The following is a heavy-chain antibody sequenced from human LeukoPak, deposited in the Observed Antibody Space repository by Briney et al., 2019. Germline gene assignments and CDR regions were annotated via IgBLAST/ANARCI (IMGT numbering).Heavy chain of an antibody. V-gene: IGHV4-59*01. CDR3: TRDRELGF. D-gene: IGHD1-26*01. CDR1: GGSISIFY. CDR2: TYNSGST. Sequence: SETLSLTCTVSGGSISIFYWNWIRQPPGKGLEWIGSTYNSGSTTYNPSLKSRVTISGDTSKNQFSLKLTSVTAADTAVYYCTRDRELGFWGQGTLVTVSS. J-gene: IGHJ4*02.